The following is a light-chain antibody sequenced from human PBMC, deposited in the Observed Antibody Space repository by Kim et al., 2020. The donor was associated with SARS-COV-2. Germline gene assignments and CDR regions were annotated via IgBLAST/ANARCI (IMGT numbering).Light chain of an antibody. CDR2: GKN. Sequence: SSELTQDPAVSVALGQTVRITCQGDSLRSYYASWNQQKPGQAPVLVIYGKNNRPSGIPDRFSGSSSGNTASLTIPGAQAEDEAYYYCQSRDSSDKVVFGGGTQLTVL. J-gene: IGLJ2*01. V-gene: IGLV3-19*01. CDR3: QSRDSSDKVV. CDR1: SLRSYY.